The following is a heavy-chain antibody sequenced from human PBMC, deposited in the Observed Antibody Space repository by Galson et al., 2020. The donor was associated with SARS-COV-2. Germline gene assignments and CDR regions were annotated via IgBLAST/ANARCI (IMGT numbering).Heavy chain of an antibody. Sequence: TGGSLRLSCAASGFTFSSYAMHWVRQAPGKGLEWVAVISYDGSNKYYADSVKGRFTISRDNSKNTLYLQMNSLRAEDTAVYYCARDGYDCSSTSCYSDYYYYGMDVWGQGTTVTVSS. CDR3: ARDGYDCSSTSCYSDYYYYGMDV. J-gene: IGHJ6*02. V-gene: IGHV3-30-3*01. CDR2: ISYDGSNK. CDR1: GFTFSSYA. D-gene: IGHD2-2*01.